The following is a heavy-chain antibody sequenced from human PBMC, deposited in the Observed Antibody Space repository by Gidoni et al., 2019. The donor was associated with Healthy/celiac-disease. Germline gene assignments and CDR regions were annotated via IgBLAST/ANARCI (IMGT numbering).Heavy chain of an antibody. J-gene: IGHJ4*02. Sequence: QVQLQASGPGLVKPSETLSLTCTVYGGSISSYYWSWIRQPPGKGLEWIGYIYYSGSTNYNPSLKSRVTISVDTSKNQFSLKLSSVTAADTAVYYCARWTTVTLSFDYWGQGTLVTVSS. CDR3: ARWTTVTLSFDY. V-gene: IGHV4-59*01. CDR2: IYYSGST. D-gene: IGHD4-17*01. CDR1: GGSISSYY.